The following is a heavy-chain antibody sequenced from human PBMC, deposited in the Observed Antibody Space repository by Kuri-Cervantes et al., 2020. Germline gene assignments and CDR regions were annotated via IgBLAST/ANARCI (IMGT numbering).Heavy chain of an antibody. V-gene: IGHV1-18*01. J-gene: IGHJ6*03. CDR1: GYTFTSYG. CDR2: ISAYNGDT. CDR3: ARAMSSSWYNYYYYIDV. D-gene: IGHD6-13*01. Sequence: ASVKVSCKASGYTFTSYGVSWVRQAPGQGLEWMGWISAYNGDTNYAQKLQGRVTMTTDTSTSTAYMELRSLRSDDTAVYYCARAMSSSWYNYYYYIDVWGKGTTVTVSS.